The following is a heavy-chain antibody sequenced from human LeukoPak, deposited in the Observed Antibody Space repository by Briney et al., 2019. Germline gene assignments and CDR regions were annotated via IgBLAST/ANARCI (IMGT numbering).Heavy chain of an antibody. CDR2: IYHSGST. Sequence: SETLSLTCAVYGGSFSGYYWSWIRQPPGKGLEWIGYIYHSGSTYYNPSLKSRVTISVDRSKNQFSLKLSSVTAADTAVYYCARGKAGTNWFDPWGQGTLVTVSS. J-gene: IGHJ5*02. D-gene: IGHD1-1*01. CDR3: ARGKAGTNWFDP. V-gene: IGHV4-34*01. CDR1: GGSFSGYY.